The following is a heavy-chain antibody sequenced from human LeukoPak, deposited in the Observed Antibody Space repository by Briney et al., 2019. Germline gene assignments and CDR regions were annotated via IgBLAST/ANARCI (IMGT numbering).Heavy chain of an antibody. CDR1: GYTFTSYD. Sequence: ASVKVSCKASGYTFTSYDINWMRQATGQGLEWMGWTSPNSGNTGYAQKFQSRVTMTRDTSTGTAYLELSSLRSEDSAVYYCVRTPPNWGADFWGQGTLVTVSS. D-gene: IGHD7-27*01. V-gene: IGHV1-8*01. CDR2: TSPNSGNT. J-gene: IGHJ4*02. CDR3: VRTPPNWGADF.